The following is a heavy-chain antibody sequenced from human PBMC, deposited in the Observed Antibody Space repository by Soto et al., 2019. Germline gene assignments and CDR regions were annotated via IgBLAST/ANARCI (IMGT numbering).Heavy chain of an antibody. V-gene: IGHV3-30*03. Sequence: GGSLRLSCAASGFTFSSYGMHWVRQAPGKGLEWVAVISYDGSNKYYADSVKGRFTISRDNSKNTLYLQMNSLRAEDTAVYYFPMPMTTNPFWCQAPLVTVS. CDR3: PMPMTTNPF. D-gene: IGHD4-17*01. CDR1: GFTFSSYG. J-gene: IGHJ4*02. CDR2: ISYDGSNK.